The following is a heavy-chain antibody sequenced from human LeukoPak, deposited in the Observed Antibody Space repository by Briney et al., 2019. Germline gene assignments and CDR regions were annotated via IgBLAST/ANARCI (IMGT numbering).Heavy chain of an antibody. CDR3: ARAPPTYAIDYYYMDV. Sequence: GGSLRLSCAASGFTFSSYSMNWVRQAPGKGLEWVSSISSSSSYIYYADSVKGRFTISRDNAKNSLYLQMNSLRAEDTAVYYCARAPPTYAIDYYYMDVWGKGTTVTVSS. CDR1: GFTFSSYS. V-gene: IGHV3-21*01. J-gene: IGHJ6*03. CDR2: ISSSSSYI. D-gene: IGHD3-16*01.